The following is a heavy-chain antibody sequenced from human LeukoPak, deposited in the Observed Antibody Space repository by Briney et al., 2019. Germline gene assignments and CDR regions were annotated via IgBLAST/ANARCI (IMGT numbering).Heavy chain of an antibody. Sequence: VASVKVSCKASGGTFSSYAISWVRQAPGQGLEWMGRIIPIFDTANYAQKFQGRVTITTDESTSTAYMELSSLRSEDTAVYYCAREAIYYDSSGYYSPLNWFDPWGQGTLVTVSS. J-gene: IGHJ5*02. CDR3: AREAIYYDSSGYYSPLNWFDP. CDR2: IIPIFDTA. V-gene: IGHV1-69*05. D-gene: IGHD3-22*01. CDR1: GGTFSSYA.